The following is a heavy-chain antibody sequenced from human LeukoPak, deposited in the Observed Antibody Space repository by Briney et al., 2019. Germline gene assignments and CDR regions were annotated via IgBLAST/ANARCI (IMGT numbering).Heavy chain of an antibody. CDR3: ASGQTIYWGFDY. J-gene: IGHJ4*02. V-gene: IGHV3-30*02. Sequence: GGSLRLSCAASGFTFSNYGMHWVRQAPGKGLAWVAFIRYDGSNKYYADSVKGRFTISRDNSKNTLYLQMNSLKTEDTAVYYCASGQTIYWGFDYWGQGTLVTVSS. D-gene: IGHD7-27*01. CDR1: GFTFSNYG. CDR2: IRYDGSNK.